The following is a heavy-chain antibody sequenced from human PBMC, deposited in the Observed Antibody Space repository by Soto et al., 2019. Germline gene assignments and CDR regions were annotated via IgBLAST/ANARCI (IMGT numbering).Heavy chain of an antibody. V-gene: IGHV3-15*07. D-gene: IGHD3-22*01. J-gene: IGHJ4*01. CDR2: IKSKANGGTT. CDR3: ITDSYRTMIEISFDY. CDR1: GFAFSNAW. Sequence: PGGSLRLSCAASGFAFSNAWINWVRQVPGKGLEWVGRIKSKANGGTTDFAAPVRGRLAITRDDSRNMVYMQMNSLNTEDTAVYYFITDSYRTMIEISFDYWRHGTLITVSS.